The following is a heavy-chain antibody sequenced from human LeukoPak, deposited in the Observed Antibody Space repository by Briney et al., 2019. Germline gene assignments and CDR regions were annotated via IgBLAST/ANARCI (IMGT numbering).Heavy chain of an antibody. CDR1: GFTFSDYY. Sequence: GGSLRLSCAASGFTFSDYYMSWIRQAPGKGLEWVSYISSSGSTIYYADSVKGRFTISRDNAKTSLSLQMNSMSAEDTAVYYCARDHYVCGSYRTFDYWGQGTLVTVSS. CDR2: ISSSGSTI. D-gene: IGHD3-16*02. V-gene: IGHV3-11*04. CDR3: ARDHYVCGSYRTFDY. J-gene: IGHJ4*02.